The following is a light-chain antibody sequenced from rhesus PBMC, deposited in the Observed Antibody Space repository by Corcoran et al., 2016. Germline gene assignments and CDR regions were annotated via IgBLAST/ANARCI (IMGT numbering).Light chain of an antibody. J-gene: IGKJ1*01. Sequence: DIQMTQSPSSLSASVGDRVTITCQASQDISNWLVWYQQKPGKAPKLLIYTSSSRQSGVPSRFSGSGSGTEFTLTISSLQPEDFATYYCQQHNSPPWTFGQGTKVEIK. CDR3: QQHNSPPWT. V-gene: IGKV1-21*01. CDR1: QDISNW. CDR2: TSS.